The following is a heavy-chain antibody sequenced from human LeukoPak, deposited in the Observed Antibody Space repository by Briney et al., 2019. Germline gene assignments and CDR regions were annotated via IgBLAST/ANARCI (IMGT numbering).Heavy chain of an antibody. CDR1: GFTFGSYA. CDR3: ARASYHYDSSDSKGAFDI. Sequence: GGSLRLSCAASGFTFGSYATHWVSQAPGKGLEWVAVISHEGSNKYNADSVKGRFTISRDNSKNTLYLQMNSLRAEDTAVYYCARASYHYDSSDSKGAFDIWGQGTMVTVSS. CDR2: ISHEGSNK. V-gene: IGHV3-30-3*01. D-gene: IGHD3-22*01. J-gene: IGHJ3*02.